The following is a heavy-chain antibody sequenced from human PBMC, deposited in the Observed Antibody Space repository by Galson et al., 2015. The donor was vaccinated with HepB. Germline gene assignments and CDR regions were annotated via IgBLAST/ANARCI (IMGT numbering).Heavy chain of an antibody. Sequence: SCAGSGFTFGDYTMSWFRQAPGKGLEWVGSIRSKAHGGTTEYVASVKGRFTISRHDSKSIAYLQINSLTTEDTAIYYCTGDRRGGYGPFDYWGQGTLVTVSS. J-gene: IGHJ4*02. D-gene: IGHD5-18*01. CDR1: GFTFGDYT. CDR3: TGDRRGGYGPFDY. V-gene: IGHV3-49*03. CDR2: IRSKAHGGTT.